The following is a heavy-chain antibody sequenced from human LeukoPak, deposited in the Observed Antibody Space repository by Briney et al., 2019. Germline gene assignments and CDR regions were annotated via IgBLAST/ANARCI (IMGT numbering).Heavy chain of an antibody. CDR3: ASPPKSQYYDSSGYYYYFDY. CDR2: INAGNGNT. V-gene: IGHV1-3*01. J-gene: IGHJ4*02. CDR1: GYTFTIYA. D-gene: IGHD3-22*01. Sequence: ASVKVSFTSSGYTFTIYAIHLVRQAPGQRLEWMGLINAGNGNTKYSQKFQGKVTITADESTSTAYMELSSLRPEDTAVYYCASPPKSQYYDSSGYYYYFDYWGQGTLVTVSS.